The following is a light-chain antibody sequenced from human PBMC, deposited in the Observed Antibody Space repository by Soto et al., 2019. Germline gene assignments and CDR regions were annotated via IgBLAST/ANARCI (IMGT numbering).Light chain of an antibody. CDR3: QQRSNWIT. CDR2: GAS. J-gene: IGKJ5*01. CDR1: QSVSSSY. Sequence: IVLTQYPGTLSLSPGERATLSCRASQSVSSSYLAWYQQKPGQARRLLIYGASSRATGIPARFSGSGSGTDFPLTISSIEPEDFAVYYCQQRSNWITFGQGTRLEI. V-gene: IGKV3D-20*02.